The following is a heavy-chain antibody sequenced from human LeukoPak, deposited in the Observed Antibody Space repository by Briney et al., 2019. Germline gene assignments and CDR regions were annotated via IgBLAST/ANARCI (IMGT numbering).Heavy chain of an antibody. CDR3: ASGYCGGACQLGGVDM. CDR2: IYYTGST. J-gene: IGHJ3*02. D-gene: IGHD2-21*02. CDR1: GGSISSFY. V-gene: IGHV4-59*01. Sequence: SETLSLTCTVSGGSISSFYWSWIRQPPGKGLEWIGYIYYTGSTNYNSSLKSRVTISVDTSKNQFSLNLSSVTAADTAVYYCASGYCGGACQLGGVDMWGQGTMVTVSS.